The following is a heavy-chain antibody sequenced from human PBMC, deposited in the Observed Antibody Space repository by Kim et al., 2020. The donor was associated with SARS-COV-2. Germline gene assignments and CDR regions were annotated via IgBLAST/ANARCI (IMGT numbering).Heavy chain of an antibody. CDR1: GGSISSGGYY. CDR3: ARDRLGGYDGDPHKYYFDY. Sequence: SETLSLTCTVSGGSISSGGYYWSWIRQHPGKGLEWIGYIYYSGSTYYNPSLKSRVTISVDTSKNQFSLKLSSVTAADTAVYYCARDRLGGYDGDPHKYYFDYWGQGTLVTVSS. CDR2: IYYSGST. V-gene: IGHV4-31*03. J-gene: IGHJ4*02. D-gene: IGHD4-17*01.